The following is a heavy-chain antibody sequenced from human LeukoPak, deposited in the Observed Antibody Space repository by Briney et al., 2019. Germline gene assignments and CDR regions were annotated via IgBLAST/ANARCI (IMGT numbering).Heavy chain of an antibody. CDR1: GGTFSSYA. CDR3: AKGKRGTYYDILTGYLSWDY. D-gene: IGHD3-9*01. J-gene: IGHJ4*02. V-gene: IGHV1-69*13. CDR2: IIPIFGTA. Sequence: SVKVSFTASGGTFSSYAISWVRQAPGQGREWMGGIIPIFGTANYAQKFQGRVTITADESTSTAYLELSSLSSEDTAVYYCAKGKRGTYYDILTGYLSWDYWGQGTLVTVSS.